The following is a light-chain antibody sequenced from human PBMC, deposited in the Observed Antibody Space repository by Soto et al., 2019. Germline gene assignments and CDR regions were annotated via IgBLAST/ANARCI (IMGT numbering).Light chain of an antibody. Sequence: QAVVTQPPSASGTPGQRVTISCFGSSSNVGSNFVYWYQQLPGTAPKLLIYTNDQRPSGVPDRFSGSKSGTSASLVISGLRSEDEADYHCAAWDDSLIAVVFGGGTKVTVL. CDR3: AAWDDSLIAVV. V-gene: IGLV1-47*02. J-gene: IGLJ2*01. CDR2: TND. CDR1: SSNVGSNF.